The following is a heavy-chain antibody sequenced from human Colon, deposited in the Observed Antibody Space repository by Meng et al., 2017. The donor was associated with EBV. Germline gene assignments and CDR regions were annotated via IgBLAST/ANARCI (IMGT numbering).Heavy chain of an antibody. CDR3: GRDQGRELINH. CDR1: GGSINSGDYY. D-gene: IGHD1-7*01. CDR2: IYYTGGT. J-gene: IGHJ4*02. Sequence: QVRLQVSGPGLVKPSQTLSLTCTVSGGSINSGDYYWSWIRQPPGKGLEWIGYIYYTGGTYYNPSLKSRVTISMDTSKNQFSLRLSSVTAADTAVYYCGRDQGRELINHWGQGTLVTVSS. V-gene: IGHV4-30-4*01.